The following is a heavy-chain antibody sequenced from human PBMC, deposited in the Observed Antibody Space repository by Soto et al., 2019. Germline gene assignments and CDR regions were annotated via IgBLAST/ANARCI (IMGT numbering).Heavy chain of an antibody. CDR1: GYTFTNYG. Sequence: GASVKVSCKASGYTFTNYGVSWVRQAPGQGLEWMGWIGGYNGNTNYAQKLQGRVTMTTDASTSTAYMELRSLRSDDTAVYYCARDREMATKIAGYWGQGTLVAVSS. CDR3: ARDREMATKIAGY. D-gene: IGHD5-12*01. CDR2: IGGYNGNT. J-gene: IGHJ4*02. V-gene: IGHV1-18*01.